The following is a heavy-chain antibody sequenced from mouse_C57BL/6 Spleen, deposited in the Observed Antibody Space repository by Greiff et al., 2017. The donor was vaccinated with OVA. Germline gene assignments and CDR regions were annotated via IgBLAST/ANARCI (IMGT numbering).Heavy chain of an antibody. CDR3: ARKEGVPVGNWYFDV. J-gene: IGHJ1*03. CDR1: GYTFTGYW. V-gene: IGHV1-9*01. CDR2: ILPGSGST. Sequence: VKVVESGAELMKPGASVKLSCKATGYTFTGYWIEWVKQRPGHGLEWIGEILPGSGSTNYNEKFKDKATFTADTSSNTAYMQLSSLTTEDSAIYYCARKEGVPVGNWYFDVWGTGTTVTVSS.